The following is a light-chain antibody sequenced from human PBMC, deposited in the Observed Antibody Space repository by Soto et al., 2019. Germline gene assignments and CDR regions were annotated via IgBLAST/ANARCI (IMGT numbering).Light chain of an antibody. V-gene: IGKV3-20*01. CDR2: GTS. Sequence: EIVLTQSPGTLSVSPGERATLSCRASQTINSDSLAWYQQKPGQAPSLLIYGTSSRATGIPDRFSGSGSGTDFTLTLSRLEPEDSAISYCQQYGSWTFGQGTKVEIK. CDR3: QQYGSWT. CDR1: QTINSDS. J-gene: IGKJ1*01.